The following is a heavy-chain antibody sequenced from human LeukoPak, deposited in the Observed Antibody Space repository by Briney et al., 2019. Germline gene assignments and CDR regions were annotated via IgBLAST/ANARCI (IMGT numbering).Heavy chain of an antibody. Sequence: PSETLSLTCAVYGGSFSGYCWSWIRQPPGKGLEWIGEINHSGSTNYNPSLKSRVTISVDTSKNQFSLKLSSVTAADTAVYYCARGRRDGYNYYWGQGTLVTVSS. D-gene: IGHD5-24*01. CDR3: ARGRRDGYNYY. CDR2: INHSGST. V-gene: IGHV4-34*01. CDR1: GGSFSGYC. J-gene: IGHJ4*02.